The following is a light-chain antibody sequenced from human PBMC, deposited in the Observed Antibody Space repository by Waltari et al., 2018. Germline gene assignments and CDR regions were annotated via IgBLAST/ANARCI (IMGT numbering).Light chain of an antibody. Sequence: EIVLTQSPGTLSLSFGERATVSCRASQSVSRALAWYQQNPGQAPRLLIYGASTRATGSPDRCMGSGSGKDFSLTIRRQEHDDFAVYYCQHYLRLPVTFGQGTTVEI. V-gene: IGKV3-20*01. CDR3: QHYLRLPVT. J-gene: IGKJ1*01. CDR1: QSVSRA. CDR2: GAS.